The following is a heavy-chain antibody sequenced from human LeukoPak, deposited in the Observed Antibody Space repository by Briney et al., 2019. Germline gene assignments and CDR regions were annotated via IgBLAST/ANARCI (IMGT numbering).Heavy chain of an antibody. CDR1: GGSISSYY. CDR2: ISASGRT. J-gene: IGHJ5*02. V-gene: IGHV4-4*09. Sequence: PSETLSLTCTVSGGSISSYYWSWIRQPPGKGLEWIGYISASGRTNYRPALKSRVTISGDTSKNQFSLRLTSVTAADTAVYYCARHRENSYESSHMGFDPWGPGTLVTVSS. CDR3: ARHRENSYESSHMGFDP. D-gene: IGHD3-22*01.